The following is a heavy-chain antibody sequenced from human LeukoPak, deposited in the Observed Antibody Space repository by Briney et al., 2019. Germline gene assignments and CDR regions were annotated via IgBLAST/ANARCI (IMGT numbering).Heavy chain of an antibody. CDR3: ATGERMVRGDGVDY. Sequence: GGSLRLSCAASGFTVRNNYMSWVRQAPGKGLEWVSVIYSGGSTYYADSVKGRLTISRDNSKNTLYLQMNSLRAEDTAVYFCATGERMVRGDGVDYWGQGTLVTVSS. D-gene: IGHD3-10*01. CDR1: GFTVRNNY. CDR2: IYSGGST. V-gene: IGHV3-66*01. J-gene: IGHJ4*02.